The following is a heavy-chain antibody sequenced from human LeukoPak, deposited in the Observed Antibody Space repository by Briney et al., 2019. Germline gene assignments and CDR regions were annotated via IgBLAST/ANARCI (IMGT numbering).Heavy chain of an antibody. J-gene: IGHJ4*02. CDR2: IYYSGST. Sequence: TSETLSLTCTVSGGSMSSYYWSWIRQPPGKGLEWLGYIYYSGSTNYNPSLKSRVTISVDTSKNQFSLKLSSVTAADTAVYYCARSPYDFWSGHYFDYWGQGTLVTVSS. CDR3: ARSPYDFWSGHYFDY. CDR1: GGSMSSYY. V-gene: IGHV4-59*01. D-gene: IGHD3-3*01.